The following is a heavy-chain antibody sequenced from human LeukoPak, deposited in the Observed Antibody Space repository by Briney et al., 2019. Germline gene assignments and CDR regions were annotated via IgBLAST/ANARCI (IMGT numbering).Heavy chain of an antibody. Sequence: ASVKVSCKASGYTFTSYYMRWVRQAHGQGLEWMGIINPSGGSTSYAQKFQGRVTMTRDTSTSTVYMELSSLRSEDTAVYYCARGGYYDSSGYYYGRFDPWGQGTLVTVSS. J-gene: IGHJ5*02. V-gene: IGHV1-46*01. D-gene: IGHD3-22*01. CDR1: GYTFTSYY. CDR2: INPSGGST. CDR3: ARGGYYDSSGYYYGRFDP.